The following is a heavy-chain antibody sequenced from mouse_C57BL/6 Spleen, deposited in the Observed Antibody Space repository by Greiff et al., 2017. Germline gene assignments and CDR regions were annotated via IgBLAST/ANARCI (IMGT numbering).Heavy chain of an antibody. CDR3: ARSRMVTAEGYYFDY. CDR1: GYTFTDYY. Sequence: QVQLQQSGAELVRPGASVKLSCKASGYTFTDYYINWVKQRPGQGLEWIARIYPGSGNTYYNEKFKGKATLTAEKSSSTAYMQLSSLTSEDSAVYFCARSRMVTAEGYYFDYWGQGTTLTVSS. D-gene: IGHD2-2*01. J-gene: IGHJ2*01. CDR2: IYPGSGNT. V-gene: IGHV1-76*01.